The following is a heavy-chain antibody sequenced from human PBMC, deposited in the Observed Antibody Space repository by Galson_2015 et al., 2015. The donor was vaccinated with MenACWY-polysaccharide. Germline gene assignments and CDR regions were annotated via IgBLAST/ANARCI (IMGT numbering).Heavy chain of an antibody. CDR1: GFIFSDYY. Sequence: SLRLSCAASGFIFSDYYIDWVRQAPGKGLEWVANIKEDGTEKNYVDSVKGRFTISRDNAKNSLYLQMNSLRAEDTAVYYCVRGLRWFDPWGQGTLVIVSS. CDR3: VRGLRWFDP. CDR2: IKEDGTEK. V-gene: IGHV3-7*01. J-gene: IGHJ5*02.